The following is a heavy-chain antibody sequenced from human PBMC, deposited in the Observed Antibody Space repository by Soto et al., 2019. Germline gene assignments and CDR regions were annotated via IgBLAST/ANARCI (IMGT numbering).Heavy chain of an antibody. CDR1: GYSFTSYW. CDR2: IYPGDSDT. D-gene: IGHD5-18*01. J-gene: IGHJ6*02. V-gene: IGHV5-51*01. CDR3: ARRSAQPGGYYYYGMDV. Sequence: GESRKISCKGSGYSFTSYWIGWVRQMPGKGLEWMGIIYPGDSDTRYSPSFQGQVTISADKSISTAYLQWSSLKASDTAMYYCARRSAQPGGYYYYGMDVWGQGTTVTVSS.